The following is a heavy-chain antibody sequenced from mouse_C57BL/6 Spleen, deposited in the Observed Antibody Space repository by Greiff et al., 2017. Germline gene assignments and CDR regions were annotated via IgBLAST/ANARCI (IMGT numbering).Heavy chain of an antibody. Sequence: VQLQQPGAELVKPGASVKLSCKASGYTFTSYWMQWVKQRPGQGLEWIGEIDPSDSYTNYNQKFKGKATLTVDTSSSTAYMQLSSLTSEDSAVYYCARGYGYYEAYWGQGTLVTVSA. D-gene: IGHD2-3*01. CDR1: GYTFTSYW. CDR3: ARGYGYYEAY. CDR2: IDPSDSYT. J-gene: IGHJ3*01. V-gene: IGHV1-50*01.